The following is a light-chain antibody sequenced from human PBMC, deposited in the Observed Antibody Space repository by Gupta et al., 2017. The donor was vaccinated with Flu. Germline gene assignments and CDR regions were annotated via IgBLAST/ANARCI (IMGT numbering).Light chain of an antibody. V-gene: IGLV1-44*01. CDR2: GDN. CDR3: SVWDDSLNGPA. CDR1: TSNIGHNA. J-gene: IGLJ3*02. Sequence: QSVLTQPPSASGTPGQRVTVSCSGRTSNIGHNAVNWYQQIPGTAPKLHIYGDNRRPSVVPDRFSGSKSGTSASLALSGLQSEDEAEYYCSVWDDSLNGPAFGGGTKLTVL.